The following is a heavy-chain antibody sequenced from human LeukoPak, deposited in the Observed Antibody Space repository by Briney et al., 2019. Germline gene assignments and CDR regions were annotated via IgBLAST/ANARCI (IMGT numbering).Heavy chain of an antibody. J-gene: IGHJ4*02. D-gene: IGHD5-24*01. CDR2: INGDGSKT. Sequence: AGGSLRLSCVASGFTFSGYWMHWVRHAPGKGLVWVSHINGDGSKTNYANSVKGRFTISRDNAKNSLYLQMNSLRVEDTAVYYCAKEGRSLQTYWGQGTLVTVSS. CDR3: AKEGRSLQTY. V-gene: IGHV3-74*01. CDR1: GFTFSGYW.